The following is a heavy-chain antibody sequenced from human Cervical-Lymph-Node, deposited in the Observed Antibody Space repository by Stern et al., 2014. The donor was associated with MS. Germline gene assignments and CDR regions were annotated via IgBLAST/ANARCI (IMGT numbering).Heavy chain of an antibody. Sequence: EVQLVQSGGGLVKPGGTLRLSCAASGFRFRSYRMNWVRQAPRQGLERGSSISGDTSYIYNADSVKGRFTISRDNAKNSLYLQMNSLRAEDTAVYYCARDSSVLYGLDVWGQGTTVTVSS. J-gene: IGHJ6*02. CDR1: GFRFRSYR. CDR2: ISGDTSYI. CDR3: ARDSSVLYGLDV. D-gene: IGHD5/OR15-5a*01. V-gene: IGHV3-21*01.